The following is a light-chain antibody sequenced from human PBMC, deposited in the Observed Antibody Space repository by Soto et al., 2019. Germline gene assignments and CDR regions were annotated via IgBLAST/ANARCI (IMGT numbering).Light chain of an antibody. CDR2: SNN. V-gene: IGLV1-47*02. Sequence: QSVLTQPPSASGTPGQRVTISCSGSSSNIGINYVYWSQQLPGTAPKLLIYSNNQRPSGVPDRFSGSKSGTSASLAISGLRSEDEADYYCAAWDDSLSGVVFGVGTKVTVL. CDR3: AAWDDSLSGVV. CDR1: SSNIGINY. J-gene: IGLJ2*01.